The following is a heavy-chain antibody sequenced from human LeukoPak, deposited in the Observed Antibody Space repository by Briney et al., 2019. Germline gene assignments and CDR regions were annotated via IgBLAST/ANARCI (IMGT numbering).Heavy chain of an antibody. Sequence: GGSLRLSCAASGLTFSSYAMTWVRQAPGKGLEWVSVISGSGGSTYYADSVKGRFTISRDNSKDMLYLQMNSLRAEDTAVYYCAKDYSSGYYYVDYWGQGTLVTVSS. J-gene: IGHJ4*02. CDR1: GLTFSSYA. V-gene: IGHV3-23*01. CDR2: ISGSGGST. CDR3: AKDYSSGYYYVDY. D-gene: IGHD3-22*01.